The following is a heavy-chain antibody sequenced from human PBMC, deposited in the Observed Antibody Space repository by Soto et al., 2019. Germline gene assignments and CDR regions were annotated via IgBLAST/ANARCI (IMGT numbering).Heavy chain of an antibody. Sequence: GGSLRLSCSASGFTFSSYAMHWVRQAPGKGLEYVSAISSNGGSTYYADSVKGRSTISRDNSKNTLYLQMSSLRAEDTAVYYCVKDGTYYGSGSHYDAFDIWGQGTMVTVSS. CDR2: ISSNGGST. CDR3: VKDGTYYGSGSHYDAFDI. J-gene: IGHJ3*02. D-gene: IGHD3-10*01. CDR1: GFTFSSYA. V-gene: IGHV3-64D*06.